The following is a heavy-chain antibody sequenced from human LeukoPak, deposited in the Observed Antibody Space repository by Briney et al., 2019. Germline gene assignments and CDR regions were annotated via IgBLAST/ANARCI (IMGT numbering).Heavy chain of an antibody. J-gene: IGHJ4*02. D-gene: IGHD6-19*01. CDR2: IWYDGSNK. CDR1: GFTFSNAY. Sequence: GGSLRLSCAASGFTFSNAYMNWVRQAPGKGLEWVAVIWYDGSNKYYADSVKGRFTISRDNSKNTLYLQMNSLRAEDTAVYYCARDPGQQWLTFFDYWGQGTLVTVSS. CDR3: ARDPGQQWLTFFDY. V-gene: IGHV3-33*08.